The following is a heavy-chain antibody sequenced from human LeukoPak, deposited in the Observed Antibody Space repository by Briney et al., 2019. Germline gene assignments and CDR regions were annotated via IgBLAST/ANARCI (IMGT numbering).Heavy chain of an antibody. D-gene: IGHD4-23*01. CDR3: ARDTGYGGNWAWFDP. CDR1: GGSISSGGYY. Sequence: PSQTLSLTCTVSGGSISSGGYYWSWIRQHPGKGLEWIGYIYYSGSTYYNPSLKSRVTISVDTSKNQFSLKLSSVTAAETAVYYCARDTGYGGNWAWFDPWGQGTLVTVSS. V-gene: IGHV4-31*03. J-gene: IGHJ5*02. CDR2: IYYSGST.